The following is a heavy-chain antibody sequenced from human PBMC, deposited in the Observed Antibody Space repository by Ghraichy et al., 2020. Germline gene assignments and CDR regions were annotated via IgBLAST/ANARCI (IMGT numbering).Heavy chain of an antibody. CDR2: ISWDGGST. J-gene: IGHJ4*02. CDR3: AKDISFKGYDSSEGFDY. CDR1: GFTFDDYA. Sequence: GESLNISCAASGFTFDDYAMHCVRQAPGKGLEWVSLISWDGGSTYYADSVKGRFTISRDNSKNSLYLQMNSLRAEDTALYYCAKDISFKGYDSSEGFDYWGQGTLVTVSS. V-gene: IGHV3-43D*04. D-gene: IGHD3-22*01.